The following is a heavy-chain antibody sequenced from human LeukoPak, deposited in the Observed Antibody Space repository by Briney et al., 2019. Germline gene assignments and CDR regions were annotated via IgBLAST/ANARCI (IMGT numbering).Heavy chain of an antibody. J-gene: IGHJ4*02. CDR3: AKRRGFGELNFDY. D-gene: IGHD3-10*01. V-gene: IGHV3-30*18. CDR1: GFTSSSYG. CDR2: ISYDGGNK. Sequence: PGGSLRLSCAASGFTSSSYGMGWVRQAPGKGLEWVAVISYDGGNKYYADSVKGRFTISRDNSKSTLYLQMNSLRAEDTAVYYCAKRRGFGELNFDYWGQGTLVTVSS.